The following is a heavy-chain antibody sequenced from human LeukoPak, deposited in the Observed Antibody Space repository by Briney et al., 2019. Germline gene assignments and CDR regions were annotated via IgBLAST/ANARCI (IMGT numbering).Heavy chain of an antibody. Sequence: GGSLRLFCAASGFTFRSYGVHWVRQAPGKGLEWVAVMSFGGSDKHYSDSVKGRFTISRDNSKNTLYLQMSSLRAEDTAVYYCAKDFRGGAVVVAALQFDYWGQGTLVTVSS. D-gene: IGHD2-15*01. CDR2: MSFGGSDK. J-gene: IGHJ4*02. V-gene: IGHV3-30*18. CDR1: GFTFRSYG. CDR3: AKDFRGGAVVVAALQFDY.